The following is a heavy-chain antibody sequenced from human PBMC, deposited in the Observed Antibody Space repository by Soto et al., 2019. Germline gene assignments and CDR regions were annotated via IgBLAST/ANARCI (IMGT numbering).Heavy chain of an antibody. CDR1: GYTFTSYG. V-gene: IGHV1-18*01. D-gene: IGHD5-18*01. CDR3: AIDTAQCMVNA. CDR2: ISTYNGNT. J-gene: IGHJ5*02. Sequence: QVQLVQSGAEVKKPGASVKVSCKTSGYTFTSYGISWVRQAPGQGLEWIGWISTYNGNTNPAQRLQGTASIPTDTSISTAYMQLTSLRSDDTALYYCAIDTAQCMVNAWGQGTLLTVSS.